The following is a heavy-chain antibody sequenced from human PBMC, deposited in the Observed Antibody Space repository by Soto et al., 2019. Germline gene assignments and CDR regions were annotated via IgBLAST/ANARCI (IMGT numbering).Heavy chain of an antibody. V-gene: IGHV1-8*01. J-gene: IGHJ6*03. CDR1: GYTFTSYV. CDR3: ARGDIVVVPAALIYYYYYYMDV. D-gene: IGHD2-2*01. Sequence: QVQLVQSGAEVKKPGASVKVSCKASGYTFTSYVINWVRQATGQGLEWMGWMNPNSGNTGYAQKFQGRVTMTRNTSISTAYMELSSLRSEDTAVYYCARGDIVVVPAALIYYYYYYMDVWGKGTTVTVSS. CDR2: MNPNSGNT.